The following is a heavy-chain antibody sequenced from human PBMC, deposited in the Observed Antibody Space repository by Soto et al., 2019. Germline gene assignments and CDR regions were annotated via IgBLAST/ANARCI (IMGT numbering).Heavy chain of an antibody. V-gene: IGHV3-33*01. CDR3: ARGLRSVLDY. CDR2: ISSDEKIK. D-gene: IGHD6-6*01. J-gene: IGHJ4*02. CDR1: GFIFSNFG. Sequence: GSLRLSCVASGFIFSNFGMHLVRQAPGKGLEWVAVISSDEKIKQYADSVRGRFAISRDNSKNTLYLQMTSLRAEDTAIYYCARGLRSVLDYWGQGTLVTVSS.